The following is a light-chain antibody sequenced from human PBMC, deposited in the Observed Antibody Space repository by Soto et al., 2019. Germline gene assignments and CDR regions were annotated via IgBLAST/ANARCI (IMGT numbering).Light chain of an antibody. CDR1: QSVLYSNNKNY. CDR2: DTS. Sequence: DVVLTQSPDSLAVSLGERATINCKCSQSVLYSNNKNYLAWYQHKPGQTPRLLIYDTSTRATGVPTRFSGSRSGAEFTLTINSLQSEDFAVYYCQPYNNWPLTFGGGTKVDIK. CDR3: QPYNNWPLT. J-gene: IGKJ4*01. V-gene: IGKV4-1*01.